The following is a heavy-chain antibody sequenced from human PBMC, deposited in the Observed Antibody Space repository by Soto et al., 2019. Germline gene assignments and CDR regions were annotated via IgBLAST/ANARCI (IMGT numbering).Heavy chain of an antibody. CDR3: AKEAPDWNYIDY. CDR1: GFTFSSYA. V-gene: IGHV3-23*01. J-gene: IGHJ4*02. Sequence: EVQLLESGGGLVQPGGSLRLSCAASGFTFSSYAMSWVCQAPGKGLEWVSTITNSGGGTYYADSVKGRFTISRDNSKHTLFLQMNSLRAEDTAVYYCAKEAPDWNYIDYWGQGTLVTVSS. D-gene: IGHD3-9*01. CDR2: ITNSGGGT.